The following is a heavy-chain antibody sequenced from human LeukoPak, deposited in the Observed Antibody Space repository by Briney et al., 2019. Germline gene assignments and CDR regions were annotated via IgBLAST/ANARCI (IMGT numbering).Heavy chain of an antibody. V-gene: IGHV1-8*01. CDR2: MNPNSGNT. J-gene: IGHJ6*03. D-gene: IGHD2-2*01. CDR3: ARVHVVPAAIGYYYYYYMDV. CDR1: GYTFTSYD. Sequence: ASVKVSCKASGYTFTSYDINWVRQATGQGLEWMGRMNPNSGNTDFAQNFQGRVTMTRDTSISTAYMELSSLRSEDTAVYYCARVHVVPAAIGYYYYYYMDVWGKGTTVTVSS.